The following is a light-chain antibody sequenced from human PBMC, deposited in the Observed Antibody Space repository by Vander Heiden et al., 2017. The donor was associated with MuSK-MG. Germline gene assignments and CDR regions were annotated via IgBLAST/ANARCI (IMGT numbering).Light chain of an antibody. Sequence: SVFTQSPATLSLSPGERATLSCGASQSVSTNYLACYPQKPGLAPRLLIYDASSRATGIPDRFSGSGSGTDFTLTISRLEPEDFALYYCHHYGSTPPTFGQGTKVEIK. CDR1: QSVSTNY. V-gene: IGKV3D-20*01. CDR3: HHYGSTPPT. J-gene: IGKJ1*01. CDR2: DAS.